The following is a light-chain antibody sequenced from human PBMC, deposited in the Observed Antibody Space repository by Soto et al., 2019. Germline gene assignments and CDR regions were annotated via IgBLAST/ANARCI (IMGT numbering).Light chain of an antibody. J-gene: IGKJ1*01. V-gene: IGKV1-5*03. CDR2: KAS. Sequence: DIQMTQSPSTLSASVGDRVTITCRASQSISSWLAWYQQKPGKAPKLLIYKASSLESGVPSRFSGSGSGTEFTLTSSSLQPDDFATYYCQQYKSFSWTFGQGTQVEIK. CDR1: QSISSW. CDR3: QQYKSFSWT.